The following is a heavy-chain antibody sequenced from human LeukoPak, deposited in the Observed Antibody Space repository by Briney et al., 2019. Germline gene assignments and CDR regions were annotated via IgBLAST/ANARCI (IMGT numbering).Heavy chain of an antibody. Sequence: GGSLRLSCAASGYTFSTYWMDWVRQAPGKGLEWVANVKQDGSRKYYVDSVKGRFTISRDNARNSLYLEMSSLRADDTAVYYCERVRGDYYFDCWGQGTLVTVSS. D-gene: IGHD3-16*01. CDR2: VKQDGSRK. CDR3: ERVRGDYYFDC. J-gene: IGHJ4*02. CDR1: GYTFSTYW. V-gene: IGHV3-7*05.